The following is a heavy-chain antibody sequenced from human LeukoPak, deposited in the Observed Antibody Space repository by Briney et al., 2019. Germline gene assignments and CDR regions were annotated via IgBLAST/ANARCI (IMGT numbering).Heavy chain of an antibody. J-gene: IGHJ6*03. CDR2: ISAYNGNT. CDR1: GYTFTSYG. Sequence: ASVKVSCKASGYTFTSYGISWVRQAPGQGLEWMGWISAYNGNTNYAQKLQGRVTMTTDTSTSTAYMELRSLRSDDTAVYYCARSVGYSSGWSWYYYYYMDVWGKGTTVTVSS. V-gene: IGHV1-18*01. CDR3: ARSVGYSSGWSWYYYYYMDV. D-gene: IGHD6-19*01.